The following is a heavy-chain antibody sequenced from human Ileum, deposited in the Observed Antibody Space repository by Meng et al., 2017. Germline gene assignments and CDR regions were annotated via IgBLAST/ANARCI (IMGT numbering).Heavy chain of an antibody. V-gene: IGHV4-30-4*01. J-gene: IGHJ4*02. CDR3: ARERRHYYGSGSFDY. Sequence: QVQLQESGPGLVKPSQTLSLTCSVSGGSFNSDNYYWTWIRQTPGKGLEWIGLTYYNGSPFYNPSLRSRVTISVDTSKDQFSLKLTSVTAADTAVYYCARERRHYYGSGSFDYWGQGILVTVSS. CDR2: TYYNGSP. D-gene: IGHD3-10*01. CDR1: GGSFNSDNYY.